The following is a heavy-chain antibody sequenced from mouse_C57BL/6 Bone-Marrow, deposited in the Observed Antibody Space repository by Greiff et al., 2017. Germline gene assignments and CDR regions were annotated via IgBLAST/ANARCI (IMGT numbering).Heavy chain of an antibody. J-gene: IGHJ2*01. Sequence: QVQLQQPGAELVKPGASVKMSCKASGYTFPSYWITWVKQRPGQGLEWIGDIYPTSGRTNYNEKFKSKAILTVDTSSNTAYMQLSSLTSEDSAVFYCARSGPRGRSFDYWGQGTTLTGSS. CDR2: IYPTSGRT. CDR1: GYTFPSYW. V-gene: IGHV1-55*01. D-gene: IGHD3-1*01. CDR3: ARSGPRGRSFDY.